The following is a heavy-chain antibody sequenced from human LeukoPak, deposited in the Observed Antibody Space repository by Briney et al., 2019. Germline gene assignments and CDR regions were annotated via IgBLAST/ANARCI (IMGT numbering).Heavy chain of an antibody. CDR3: ARWGVQWGPDY. D-gene: IGHD1-26*01. J-gene: IGHJ4*02. V-gene: IGHV3-7*01. CDR1: GFTFSNYQ. Sequence: GGSLRLSCVVSGFTFSNYQMTWVRQAPGKGLEWVANIKEDGSEEYYVDSVKGRFSISRDNAHNSLYLQMSSLRAEDTAVYYCARWGVQWGPDYWGQGILVTVSS. CDR2: IKEDGSEE.